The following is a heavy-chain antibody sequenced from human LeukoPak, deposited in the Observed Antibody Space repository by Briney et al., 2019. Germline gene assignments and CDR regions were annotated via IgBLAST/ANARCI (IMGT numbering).Heavy chain of an antibody. J-gene: IGHJ4*02. V-gene: IGHV4-34*01. D-gene: IGHD1-7*01. CDR3: ARDRTSQYFDY. Sequence: SETLSLTCAVYGGSFSGYYWSWIRQPPGKGLEWIGEINHSGSTNYNPSLKSRVTISVDTSKNQFSLKLSSVTAADTAVYYCARDRTSQYFDYWGQGTLVTVSS. CDR2: INHSGST. CDR1: GGSFSGYY.